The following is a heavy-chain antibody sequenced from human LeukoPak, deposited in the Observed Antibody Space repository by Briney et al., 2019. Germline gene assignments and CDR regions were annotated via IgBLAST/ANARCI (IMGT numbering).Heavy chain of an antibody. V-gene: IGHV4-39*07. J-gene: IGHJ4*02. CDR1: GASISSSSYY. D-gene: IGHD6-19*01. CDR3: ATGYSSAYFDY. CDR2: ASYSGNT. Sequence: SETLSLTCTVSGASISSSSYYWGWIRQPPGKGLEWIGSASYSGNTYYNPSLKSRVTISVDTSKNQFSLKMTSVTSADTAMYYCATGYSSAYFDYWGQGTLVTVSS.